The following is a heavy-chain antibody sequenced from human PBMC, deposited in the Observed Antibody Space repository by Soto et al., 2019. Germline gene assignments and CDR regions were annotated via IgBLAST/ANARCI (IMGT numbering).Heavy chain of an antibody. Sequence: PGGSLRLSCAASGFSFSSYAMGWVRQAPGKGLEWVSGISGGGGSTYYADSVKGRFTISRDPSKNTIFLEMNSLRAEDTAVYYCAKGFIVVVTVIRPDDAFDAWGQGTLVTVSS. CDR1: GFSFSSYA. CDR3: AKGFIVVVTVIRPDDAFDA. D-gene: IGHD2-21*02. V-gene: IGHV3-23*01. J-gene: IGHJ5*01. CDR2: ISGGGGST.